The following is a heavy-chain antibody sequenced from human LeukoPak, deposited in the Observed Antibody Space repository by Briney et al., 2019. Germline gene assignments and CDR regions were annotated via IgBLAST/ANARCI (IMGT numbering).Heavy chain of an antibody. CDR1: GFTVSSND. Sequence: GGSLRLSCAASGFTVSSNDMSWVRQAPGKGLEWVSIIYTGGKAYYADSVKGRFTISRDNSKNTVYLQMNSLRAEDTAVYYCARDLCTSTNCYGAFDYWGQGTLVTVSS. CDR2: IYTGGKA. V-gene: IGHV3-53*01. D-gene: IGHD2-2*01. J-gene: IGHJ4*02. CDR3: ARDLCTSTNCYGAFDY.